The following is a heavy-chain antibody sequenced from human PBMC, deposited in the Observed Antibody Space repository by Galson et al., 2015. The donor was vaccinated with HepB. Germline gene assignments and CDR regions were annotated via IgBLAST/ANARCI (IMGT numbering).Heavy chain of an antibody. CDR3: ARDSLREEGAFDI. CDR1: GFTFSSYS. D-gene: IGHD1-26*01. J-gene: IGHJ3*02. CDR2: ISSSSSYI. Sequence: SLRLSCAASGFTFSSYSMNWVRQAPGKGLEWVSSISSSSSYIYYADSVKGRFTISRDNAKNSLYLQMNSLRAEDTAVYYCARDSLREEGAFDIWGQGTMVTVSS. V-gene: IGHV3-21*01.